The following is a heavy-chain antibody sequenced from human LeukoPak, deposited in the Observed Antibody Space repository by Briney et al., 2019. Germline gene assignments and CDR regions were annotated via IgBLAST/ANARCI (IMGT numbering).Heavy chain of an antibody. CDR1: GFTFNSYA. V-gene: IGHV3-23*01. D-gene: IGHD3-10*01. CDR2: ISGSGGTT. Sequence: PGGSLRLSCAASGFTFNSYAMNWVRQAPGKGLEWVSTISGSGGTTYYADSVKGRFTISRDNSKNTLYLQMNSLRAEDTAVYYCAKVGSGSYYKPHLDCRGQGTLVTVSS. CDR3: AKVGSGSYYKPHLDC. J-gene: IGHJ4*02.